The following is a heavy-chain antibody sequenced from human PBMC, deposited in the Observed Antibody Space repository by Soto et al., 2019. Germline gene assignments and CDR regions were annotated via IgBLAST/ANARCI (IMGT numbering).Heavy chain of an antibody. Sequence: SPTLSLTWAISGDSVSSNPAACNWVRQSPSIGLEWLGRTYYRTKWDNDYAISVKTRITINQGTSKNQSAMQLNFVTREDTAVYYCARTRFLEGFSVGDYYGMDVWGQGTTVTVSS. CDR1: GDSVSSNPAA. V-gene: IGHV6-1*01. CDR3: ARTRFLEGFSVGDYYGMDV. D-gene: IGHD3-3*01. J-gene: IGHJ6*02. CDR2: TYYRTKWDN.